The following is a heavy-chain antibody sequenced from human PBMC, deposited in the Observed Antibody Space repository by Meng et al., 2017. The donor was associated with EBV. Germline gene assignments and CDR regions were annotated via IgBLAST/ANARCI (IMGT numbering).Heavy chain of an antibody. Sequence: LGQSGAKFKILGSPINVSSKPSRYTFTSLAIHWVRQAPEQRLEWMGWINAGNGNTKYSQKFQGRVTITRDTSASTAYMELSSLRSEDTAVYYCARSGATIFGVVIPTYYFDYWGQGTLVTVSS. CDR1: RYTFTSLA. V-gene: IGHV1-3*01. D-gene: IGHD3-3*01. CDR3: ARSGATIFGVVIPTYYFDY. CDR2: INAGNGNT. J-gene: IGHJ4*02.